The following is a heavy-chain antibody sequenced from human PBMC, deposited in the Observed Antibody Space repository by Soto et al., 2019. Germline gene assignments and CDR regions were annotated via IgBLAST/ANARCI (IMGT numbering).Heavy chain of an antibody. V-gene: IGHV4-34*01. J-gene: IGHJ4*02. CDR3: ARVPIAGVTTD. CDR2: SNHVGST. CDR1: GGSFSGYY. Sequence: QVQLQQWGAGLLKPSETLSLTCAVYGGSFSGYYWSWIRQPPGKGLEWIGESNHVGSTNYNPSLTTRVTMSVDPSKNQFSLRLTSVTAADTAVYYCARVPIAGVTTDWGQGTLVIVSS. D-gene: IGHD5-18*01.